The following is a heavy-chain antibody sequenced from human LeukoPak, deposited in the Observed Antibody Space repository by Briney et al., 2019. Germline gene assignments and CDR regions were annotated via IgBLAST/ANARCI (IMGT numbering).Heavy chain of an antibody. CDR3: ARVGAAAGSYYYYYYMDV. J-gene: IGHJ6*03. V-gene: IGHV1-2*02. D-gene: IGHD6-13*01. CDR1: GYTFTGYY. CDR2: INPNSGGT. Sequence: EASVKVSCKASGYTFTGYYMHWVRQAPGQGLEWMGWINPNSGGTNYAQKFQGRVTMTRDTSISTAYMELSRLRSDDTAVYYCARVGAAAGSYYYYYYMDVWGKGTTVTVSS.